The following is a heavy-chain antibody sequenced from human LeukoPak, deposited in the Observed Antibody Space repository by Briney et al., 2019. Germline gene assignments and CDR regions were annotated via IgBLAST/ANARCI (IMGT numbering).Heavy chain of an antibody. CDR2: INWNSGST. V-gene: IGHV3-20*04. D-gene: IGHD2-2*01. CDR3: ARAKDCSSTTCPFDI. CDR1: GFTFGDYG. Sequence: PGGSLRLSCAASGFTFGDYGMSWVRQVPGKGLEWVSGINWNSGSTGYADSVKGRFTISSDNARNSLYLQLNSLRAEDTDVYFFARAKDCSSTTCPFDIWGQGTMVTVSS. J-gene: IGHJ3*02.